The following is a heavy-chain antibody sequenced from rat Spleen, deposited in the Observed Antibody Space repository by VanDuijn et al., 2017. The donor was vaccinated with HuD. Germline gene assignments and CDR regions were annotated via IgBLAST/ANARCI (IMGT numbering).Heavy chain of an antibody. D-gene: IGHD1-11*01. CDR3: ARPANYGGGYYFDY. CDR1: GYSITSSYR. J-gene: IGHJ2*01. CDR2: ISQSNST. V-gene: IGHV3-3*01. Sequence: EVQLQESGPGLVKPSQSLSLTCSVTGYSITSSYRWNWIRKFPGNKLEWMGYISQSNSTNYNPSLRSRISITRDTSKNQLFLQLSSATTENTPTYYCARPANYGGGYYFDYWGQGVMVTVSS.